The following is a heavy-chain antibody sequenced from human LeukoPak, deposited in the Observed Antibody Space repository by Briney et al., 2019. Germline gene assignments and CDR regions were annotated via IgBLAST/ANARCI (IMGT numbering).Heavy chain of an antibody. J-gene: IGHJ4*02. D-gene: IGHD3-10*01. CDR3: ARFMVRGLIVDY. V-gene: IGHV4-39*01. Sequence: PSETLSLTCTVSGGSISSNDYYWGWIRQPPGRGLEWIGNIYCSGSTFYNPSLKSRVTISVDTSKNQFSLKLSSVTAADTAVYYCARFMVRGLIVDYWGQGTLVTVSS. CDR2: IYCSGST. CDR1: GGSISSNDYY.